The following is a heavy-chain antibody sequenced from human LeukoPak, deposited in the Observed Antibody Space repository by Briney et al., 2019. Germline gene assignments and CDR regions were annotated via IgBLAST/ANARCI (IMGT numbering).Heavy chain of an antibody. Sequence: ASVKVSCKASGYTFTGYYMHWVRQAPGQRLEWMGWINAGNSNTKYSQKFQGRVTITRDTSASTAYMELSSLRSEDTAVYYCAMVSSSWYGGGGFDYWGQGTLVTVSS. CDR2: INAGNSNT. CDR1: GYTFTGYY. J-gene: IGHJ4*02. CDR3: AMVSSSWYGGGGFDY. D-gene: IGHD6-13*01. V-gene: IGHV1-3*01.